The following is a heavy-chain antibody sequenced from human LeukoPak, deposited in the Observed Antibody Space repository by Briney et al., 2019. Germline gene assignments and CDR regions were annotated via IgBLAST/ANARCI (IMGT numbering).Heavy chain of an antibody. D-gene: IGHD6-19*01. V-gene: IGHV3-30*02. Sequence: GGSLRLSCAASGFTFSSYGMHWVHQAPGKGLEWVAFIRYDGSNKYYADSVKGRFTISRDNSKNTLYLQMNSLRAEDTAVYYCAKDGQQWLVSYFDYWGQGTLVTVSS. CDR1: GFTFSSYG. CDR3: AKDGQQWLVSYFDY. J-gene: IGHJ4*02. CDR2: IRYDGSNK.